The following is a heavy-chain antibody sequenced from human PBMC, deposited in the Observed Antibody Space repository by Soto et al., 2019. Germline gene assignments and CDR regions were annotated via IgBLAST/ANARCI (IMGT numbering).Heavy chain of an antibody. J-gene: IGHJ4*02. CDR3: ASRVYGDHASYFDY. Sequence: ASVKVSCKASGGTFSSYAISWVLQAPGQGLEWMGGIIPIFGTANYAQKFQGRVTITADESTSTAYMELSSLRSEDTAVYYCASRVYGDHASYFDYWGQGTLVTVSS. V-gene: IGHV1-69*13. CDR1: GGTFSSYA. CDR2: IIPIFGTA. D-gene: IGHD3-10*02.